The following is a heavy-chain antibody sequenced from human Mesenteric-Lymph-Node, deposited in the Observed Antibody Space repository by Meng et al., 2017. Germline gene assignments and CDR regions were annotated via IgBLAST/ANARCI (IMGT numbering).Heavy chain of an antibody. CDR1: GFTFSSYA. V-gene: IGHV3-30*04. J-gene: IGHJ6*02. CDR3: ARVNFSYYYDSSGYLPHYYYYGMDV. CDR2: ISYDGSNK. Sequence: GGSLRLSCAASGFTFSSYAMHWVRQAPGKGLEWVAVISYDGSNKYYADSVKGRFTISRDNSKNTLYLQMNSLRAEDTAVYYCARVNFSYYYDSSGYLPHYYYYGMDVWGQGTTVTVSS. D-gene: IGHD3-22*01.